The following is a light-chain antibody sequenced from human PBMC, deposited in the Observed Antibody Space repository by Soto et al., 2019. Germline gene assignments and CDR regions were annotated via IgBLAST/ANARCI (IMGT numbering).Light chain of an antibody. CDR1: QSVSSSY. CDR2: GAS. J-gene: IGKJ2*02. CDR3: QQYGSSRWT. Sequence: EIVLTQSPGTLSLSPGERATLSCRASQSVSSSYLAWYQQKPGQAPRLLIYGASSRATRIPDRFSGSGSGTDITLTISRLEPEDFAVYYWQQYGSSRWTFGQGTKLEIK. V-gene: IGKV3-20*01.